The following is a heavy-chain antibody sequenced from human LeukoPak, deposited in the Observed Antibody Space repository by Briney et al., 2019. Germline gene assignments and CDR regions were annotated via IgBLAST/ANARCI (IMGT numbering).Heavy chain of an antibody. CDR3: ANMAVPA. CDR2: INSDGSTI. V-gene: IGHV3-74*01. Sequence: PGRSLRLSCAASGFTFSSYAMHWVRQAPGKGLVWVSRINSDGSTITYADSVKGRFTISRDNAKNTLYLQMNSLRAEDTAVYYCANMAVPALGQGTLVTVSS. CDR1: GFTFSSYA. D-gene: IGHD6-19*01. J-gene: IGHJ5*02.